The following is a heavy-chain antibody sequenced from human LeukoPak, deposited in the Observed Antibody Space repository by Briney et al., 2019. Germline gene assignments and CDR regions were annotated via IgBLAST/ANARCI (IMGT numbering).Heavy chain of an antibody. J-gene: IGHJ4*02. CDR3: ARSGSSGYYYRYYFDY. V-gene: IGHV4-34*01. Sequence: PSETLSLTCAVYGGSFSGYYWSWIRQPPGKGLEWIGEINHSGSTNYNPSLKSRVTISVDTSKNQFSLKLSSVTAADTAVYYCARSGSSGYYYRYYFDYWGQGTLVTVSS. CDR1: GGSFSGYY. D-gene: IGHD3-22*01. CDR2: INHSGST.